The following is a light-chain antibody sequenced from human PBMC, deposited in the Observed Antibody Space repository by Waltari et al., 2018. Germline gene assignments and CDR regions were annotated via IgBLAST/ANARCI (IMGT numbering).Light chain of an antibody. CDR1: SSDVGHYNL. Sequence: QSALTQPASVSGSPGQSITISCTGTSSDVGHYNLVSWYQQHPGQAPKLIIYETTKRPSGVSNRFSGSKSGNTASLAVSGLQTEDEAEYYCCSYGGYNTPWVFGGGTKLTV. J-gene: IGLJ3*02. CDR2: ETT. CDR3: CSYGGYNTPWV. V-gene: IGLV2-23*01.